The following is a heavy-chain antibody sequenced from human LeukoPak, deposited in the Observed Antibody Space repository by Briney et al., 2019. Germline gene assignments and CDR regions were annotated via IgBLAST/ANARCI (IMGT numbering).Heavy chain of an antibody. J-gene: IGHJ6*03. Sequence: GGSLRLSCAASGFTLSSYAMSWVRQAPGKGLEWVSANSGSGVSTYYAGSVKGRFTISRDNSNNTLYLQMNSLRAEDTAVYYCAKDRLGGKYYSYMDVWGEGTTVTVSS. CDR2: NSGSGVST. D-gene: IGHD6-19*01. V-gene: IGHV3-23*01. CDR1: GFTLSSYA. CDR3: AKDRLGGKYYSYMDV.